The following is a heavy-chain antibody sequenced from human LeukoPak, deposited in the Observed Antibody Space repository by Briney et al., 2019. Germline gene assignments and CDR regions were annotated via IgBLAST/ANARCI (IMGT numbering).Heavy chain of an antibody. J-gene: IGHJ3*02. V-gene: IGHV3-74*01. CDR3: ARVQKLVVPAATVGGSGAFDI. CDR2: INSDGSST. CDR1: GFTFSSYW. D-gene: IGHD2-2*01. Sequence: PGGSLRLSCAASGFTFSSYWMHWVRQAPGKGLVWVSRINSDGSSTSYADSVKGRFTISRDNAKNTLYLQMNSLRAEDTAVYYCARVQKLVVPAATVGGSGAFDIWGQGTMVTVSS.